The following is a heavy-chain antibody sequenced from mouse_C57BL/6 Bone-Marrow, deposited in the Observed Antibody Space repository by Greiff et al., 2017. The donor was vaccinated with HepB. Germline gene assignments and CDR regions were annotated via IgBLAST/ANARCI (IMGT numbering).Heavy chain of an antibody. CDR3: ARWGYDYAWFAY. V-gene: IGHV1-82*01. Sequence: VQLQQSGPELVKPGASVKISCKASGYAFSSSWMNWVKQRPGKGLEWIGRIYPGDGDTNYNGKFKGKATLTADKSSSTAYMQLSSLTSEDSAVYFCARWGYDYAWFAYWGQGTLVTVSA. D-gene: IGHD2-4*01. CDR2: IYPGDGDT. J-gene: IGHJ3*01. CDR1: GYAFSSSW.